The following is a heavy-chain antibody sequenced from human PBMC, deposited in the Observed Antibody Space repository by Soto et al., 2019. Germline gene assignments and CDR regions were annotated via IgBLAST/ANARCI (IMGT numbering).Heavy chain of an antibody. Sequence: QLQLQESGPGLVKPSETLSLTCTVSGGSISSGRNYWGWIRQTPGKGLEWIGNILYTASTFYNPSLQSRVTMFVDTSKNQFSLKVTSVTAADTAVYYCARSPYHWYDNSGYSYSFDYWGQGILVTVSS. CDR1: GGSISSGRNY. J-gene: IGHJ4*02. D-gene: IGHD3-22*01. CDR2: ILYTAST. V-gene: IGHV4-39*01. CDR3: ARSPYHWYDNSGYSYSFDY.